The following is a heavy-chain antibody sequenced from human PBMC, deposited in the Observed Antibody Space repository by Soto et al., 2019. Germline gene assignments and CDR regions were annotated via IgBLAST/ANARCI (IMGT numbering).Heavy chain of an antibody. J-gene: IGHJ6*02. CDR2: IYPGDSDT. D-gene: IGHD2-15*01. Sequence: GESLKISCKGSGYSFTTYWIVWVRQMSGKGLEWMGAIYPGDSDTRYSPSFQCQVTISADKSISTAYLQWNSLKASDTAKYFCARNKGYCDSSSCYGLDLWGQGAAVTVSS. V-gene: IGHV5-51*01. CDR1: GYSFTTYW. CDR3: ARNKGYCDSSSCYGLDL.